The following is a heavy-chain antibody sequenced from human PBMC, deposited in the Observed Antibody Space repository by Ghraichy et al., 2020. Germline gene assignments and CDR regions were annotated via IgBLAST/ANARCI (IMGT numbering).Heavy chain of an antibody. V-gene: IGHV3-48*02. J-gene: IGHJ6*02. CDR2: ISSSSSTI. Sequence: GGSLRLSCAASGFTFSSYSMNWVRQAPGKGLEWVSYISSSSSTIYYADSVKGRFTISRDNAKNSLYLQMNSLRDEDTAVYYCAGDILTGYGGGDLCYYCYYGMDVWGQGTTVTVSS. D-gene: IGHD3-9*01. CDR1: GFTFSSYS. CDR3: AGDILTGYGGGDLCYYCYYGMDV.